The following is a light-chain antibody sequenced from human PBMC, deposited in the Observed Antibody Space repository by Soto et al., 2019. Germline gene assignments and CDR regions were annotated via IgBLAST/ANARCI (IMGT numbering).Light chain of an antibody. CDR3: QSFDSSPNAPSV. CDR2: ANN. V-gene: IGLV1-40*01. CDR1: SSNIGSGYD. Sequence: QSVLTQPPSVSGAPGQRITISCAGSSSNIGSGYDVHWYQQHPGTAPKLLIYANNNRPSGVPDRFSGSKSGTSASLAITGLQAEDEADYYCQSFDSSPNAPSVFGTRTKVTVL. J-gene: IGLJ1*01.